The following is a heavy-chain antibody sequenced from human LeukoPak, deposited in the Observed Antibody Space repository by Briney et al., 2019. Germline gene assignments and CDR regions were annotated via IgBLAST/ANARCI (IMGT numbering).Heavy chain of an antibody. D-gene: IGHD2-15*01. Sequence: ASVKVSCKASGYTFTSYGISWVRQAPGQGLEWMGWISAYNGNTNYAQKLQGRVTMTTDTSTSTAYMELRNLRSDDTAVYYCARLFVVVVAATPPDYWGQGTLVTVSS. CDR2: ISAYNGNT. CDR1: GYTFTSYG. V-gene: IGHV1-18*01. J-gene: IGHJ4*02. CDR3: ARLFVVVVAATPPDY.